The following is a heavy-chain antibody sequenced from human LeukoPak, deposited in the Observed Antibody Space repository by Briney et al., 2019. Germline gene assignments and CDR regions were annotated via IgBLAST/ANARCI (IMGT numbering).Heavy chain of an antibody. CDR2: INDNGGRT. D-gene: IGHD1-26*01. CDR1: GFTFSRYA. V-gene: IGHV3-64D*09. J-gene: IGHJ4*02. CDR3: VKDVGGSYAFGY. Sequence: GGSLRLSCSASGFTFSRYAMHWVRQAPGKGLEYVSGINDNGGRTHYGDSVKGRFSISRDNSKNTLHLQMSTLRAEDTALYYCVKDVGGSYAFGYWGQGILVTVAS.